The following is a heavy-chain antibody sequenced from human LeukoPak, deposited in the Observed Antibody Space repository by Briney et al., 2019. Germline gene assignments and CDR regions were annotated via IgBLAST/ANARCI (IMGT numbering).Heavy chain of an antibody. CDR2: IIPIFGTA. D-gene: IGHD3-22*01. CDR3: ASSPLPTYYYDSSGYYYYSLDY. CDR1: GGTFSSYA. J-gene: IGHJ4*02. V-gene: IGHV1-69*05. Sequence: GASVKVSCKASGGTFSSYAISWVRQAPGQGLEWMGGIIPIFGTANYAQKFQGRVTITTDESTSTAYMELSSLRSEGTAVYYCASSPLPTYYYDSSGYYYYSLDYWGQGTLVTVSS.